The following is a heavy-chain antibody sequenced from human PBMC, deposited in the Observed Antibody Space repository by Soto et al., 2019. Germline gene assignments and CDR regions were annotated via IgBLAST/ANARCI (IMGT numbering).Heavy chain of an antibody. J-gene: IGHJ3*02. D-gene: IGHD1-7*01. Sequence: QPGGSLRLSCAASGFTVSSNYMSWVRQAPGKGLEWVSVIYSGGSTYYADSVKGRFTISRDNSKNTLYLQMNSLRAEDTAVYYCARDWITGTTGEDAFDIWGQGTMVTVSS. CDR3: ARDWITGTTGEDAFDI. V-gene: IGHV3-53*01. CDR1: GFTVSSNY. CDR2: IYSGGST.